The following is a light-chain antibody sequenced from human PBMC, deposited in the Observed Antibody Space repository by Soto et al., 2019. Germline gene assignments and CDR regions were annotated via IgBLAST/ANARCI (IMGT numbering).Light chain of an antibody. CDR1: QSVSSN. CDR2: GAS. V-gene: IGKV3-15*01. J-gene: IGKJ1*01. Sequence: EILFTQSPATLSLSPGERATLSCRASQSVSSNLAWYQQKPGQAPRLLIYGASTRATGIPARLSGSGSGTEFTLTIRSLQSEDFAVYYCQQYNNWWTFGQGTKVDIK. CDR3: QQYNNWWT.